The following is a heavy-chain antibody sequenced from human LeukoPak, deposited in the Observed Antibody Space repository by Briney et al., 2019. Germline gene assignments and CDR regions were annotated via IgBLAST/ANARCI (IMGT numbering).Heavy chain of an antibody. Sequence: PGGSLRLSCAASGFTFSSYAMHWVRQAPGKGLEWVAVISYDGSNKYYADSVKGRFTISRDNSKNTLYLQMNSLRAEDTAVYYCARDTAMAHHLGYWGQGTLVTVSS. D-gene: IGHD5-18*01. CDR3: ARDTAMAHHLGY. J-gene: IGHJ4*02. V-gene: IGHV3-30-3*01. CDR2: ISYDGSNK. CDR1: GFTFSSYA.